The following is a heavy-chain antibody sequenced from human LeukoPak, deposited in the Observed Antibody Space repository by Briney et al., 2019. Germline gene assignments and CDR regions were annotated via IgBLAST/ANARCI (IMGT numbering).Heavy chain of an antibody. CDR3: GRTRCASTSCYQYYYVDV. J-gene: IGHJ6*03. CDR1: GGSFNSGGYY. CDR2: IYYSGST. D-gene: IGHD2-2*01. Sequence: SQTLSLTCSVSGGSFNSGGYYWTWIRQHPGKGLEWIGYIYYSGSTYYNPSLKSRVTISVDTSKNQFSLKLSSVTAADTAVYYCGRTRCASTSCYQYYYVDVWGKGTTVTVSS. V-gene: IGHV4-31*03.